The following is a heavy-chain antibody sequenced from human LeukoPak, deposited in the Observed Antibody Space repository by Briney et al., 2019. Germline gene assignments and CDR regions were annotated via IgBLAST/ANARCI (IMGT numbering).Heavy chain of an antibody. Sequence: SQTLSLTCAISGDSVSSNSAAWNWIRQSPSRGLEWLGRTYYRSKWYNDYAVSVKSRITINPDTSKNQFSLQLNSVTPEDTAVYYCARDSEYLRGYSYGRPFDYWGQGTLVTVSS. D-gene: IGHD5-18*01. CDR3: ARDSEYLRGYSYGRPFDY. CDR2: TYYRSKWYN. CDR1: GDSVSSNSAA. J-gene: IGHJ4*02. V-gene: IGHV6-1*01.